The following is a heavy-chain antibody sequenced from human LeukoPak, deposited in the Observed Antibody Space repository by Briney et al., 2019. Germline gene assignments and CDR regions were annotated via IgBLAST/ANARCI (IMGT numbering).Heavy chain of an antibody. D-gene: IGHD6-13*01. V-gene: IGHV3-21*01. Sequence: GRSLRLSCAASGFTFSSYAMSWVRQAPGHGLEWVSSISSSGSSIYYADSVKGRFTISRDNAKNSLYLRMNSLRAEDTAVYYCARGTAAAKIDYWGQGTLVTVSS. CDR1: GFTFSSYA. CDR3: ARGTAAAKIDY. J-gene: IGHJ4*02. CDR2: ISSSGSSI.